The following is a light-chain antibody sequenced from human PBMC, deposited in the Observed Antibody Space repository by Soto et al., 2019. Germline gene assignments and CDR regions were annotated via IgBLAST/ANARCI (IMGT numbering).Light chain of an antibody. CDR1: SSNIGAGYD. Sequence: QSVLTQPPSVSGAPGQRVTISCTGSSSNIGAGYDVHWYQQLPGTAPKLLIYGNSNRPSGVPDRFSGSKSGTSASLAITGLQAEDEADSYCQSYDSSLSGSGVFGGGTKLTVL. J-gene: IGLJ2*01. CDR2: GNS. CDR3: QSYDSSLSGSGV. V-gene: IGLV1-40*01.